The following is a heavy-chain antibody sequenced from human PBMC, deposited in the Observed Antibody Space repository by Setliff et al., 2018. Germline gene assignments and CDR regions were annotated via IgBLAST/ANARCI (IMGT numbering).Heavy chain of an antibody. CDR2: IYSSGSI. Sequence: KPSETLSLTCNVSGGSISGYYWSWIRQPPGKGLEWIGNIYSSGSIKYNPSLRSRVTISVDTVKNQFSLRLSTLTAADTAVYYCARAPDNGTYYNLYPYYNDVWGKGTTVTVSS. J-gene: IGHJ6*03. CDR3: ARAPDNGTYYNLYPYYNDV. CDR1: GGSISGYY. D-gene: IGHD1-26*01. V-gene: IGHV4-59*08.